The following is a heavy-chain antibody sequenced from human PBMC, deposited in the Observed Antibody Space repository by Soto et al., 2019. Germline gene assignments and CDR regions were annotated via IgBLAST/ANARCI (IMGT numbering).Heavy chain of an antibody. J-gene: IGHJ5*02. CDR1: GYTFTDYY. D-gene: IGHD2-2*01. CDR2: ISPKGGGT. CDR3: ARGRIRGGSNDWFDP. V-gene: IGHV1-2*02. Sequence: GASVKVSCKASGYTFTDYYIHWVRQAPGQGLEWMGWISPKGGGTNYAQSFQGRVTVSRDTSINTVYMELSRLRSDDTAVYYCARGRIRGGSNDWFDPWGQGTLVTVSS.